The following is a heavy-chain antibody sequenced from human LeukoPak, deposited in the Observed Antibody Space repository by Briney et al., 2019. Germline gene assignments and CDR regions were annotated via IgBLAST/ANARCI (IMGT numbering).Heavy chain of an antibody. D-gene: IGHD2-15*01. CDR2: IYHSGST. V-gene: IGHV4-30-2*01. CDR1: GGSISSGGYY. J-gene: IGHJ4*02. Sequence: SETLSLTCTVSGGSISSGGYYWSWIRQPPGKGLEWIGYIYHSGSTYYNPSLKSRVTISVDRSKNQFSLKLSSVTAADTAVYYCAREEYYCSGGSCYWDSWGQGTLVTVSS. CDR3: AREEYYCSGGSCYWDS.